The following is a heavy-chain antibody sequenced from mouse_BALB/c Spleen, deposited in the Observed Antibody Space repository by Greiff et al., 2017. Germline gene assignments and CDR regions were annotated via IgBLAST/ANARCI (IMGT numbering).Heavy chain of an antibody. V-gene: IGHV5-6*01. D-gene: IGHD2-4*01. J-gene: IGHJ2*01. CDR1: GFTFSSYG. CDR3: ARHDYADY. CDR2: ISSGGSYT. Sequence: EVKVVESGGDLVKPGGSLKLSCAASGFTFSSYGMSWVRQTPDKRLEWVATISSGGSYTYYPDSVKGRFTISRDNAKNTLYLQMSSLKSEDTAMYYCARHDYADYWGQGTTLTVSS.